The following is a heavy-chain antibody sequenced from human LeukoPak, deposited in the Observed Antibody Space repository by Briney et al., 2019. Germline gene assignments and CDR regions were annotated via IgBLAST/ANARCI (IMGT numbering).Heavy chain of an antibody. CDR3: ARDQLGYCSSTSCYRDGMDV. D-gene: IGHD2-2*01. Sequence: ASVKVSCKASGYTFTGYYLHWVRQAPGQGLEWMGWINPHSGDTNYAQNFQGRVTMTRDTSISTAYLDLSRLKSDDTAVYYCARDQLGYCSSTSCYRDGMDVWGQGTTVTASS. J-gene: IGHJ6*02. CDR2: INPHSGDT. CDR1: GYTFTGYY. V-gene: IGHV1-2*02.